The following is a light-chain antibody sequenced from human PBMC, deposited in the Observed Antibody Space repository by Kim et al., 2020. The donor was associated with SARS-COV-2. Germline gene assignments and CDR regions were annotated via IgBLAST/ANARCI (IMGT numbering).Light chain of an antibody. Sequence: QSALTQPPSVSGSHGQSVTISCAGASSDVGAYNRVSWYRQSPGTAPKLMIYEVSHRPSGVPDRFSGSRSGNTASLTISGLQAEDEADYYCCSYTSSTTLVFGGGTQLTVL. V-gene: IGLV2-18*02. CDR2: EVS. CDR1: SSDVGAYNR. J-gene: IGLJ2*01. CDR3: CSYTSSTTLV.